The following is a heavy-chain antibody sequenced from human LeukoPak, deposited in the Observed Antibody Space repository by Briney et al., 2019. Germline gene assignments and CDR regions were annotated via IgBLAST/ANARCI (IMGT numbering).Heavy chain of an antibody. V-gene: IGHV3-53*01. Sequence: GGSLRLSCAASGFTVSSNYMSWVRQAPGKGLEWVSVIYSGGNTYYADSVKGRFTISRDNSKNTLYLQMNSLRAEDTAVYYCATVSTAMVTAKRDYYYYYYMDVWGKGTTVTVSS. CDR3: ATVSTAMVTAKRDYYYYYYMDV. CDR2: IYSGGNT. D-gene: IGHD5-18*01. CDR1: GFTVSSNY. J-gene: IGHJ6*03.